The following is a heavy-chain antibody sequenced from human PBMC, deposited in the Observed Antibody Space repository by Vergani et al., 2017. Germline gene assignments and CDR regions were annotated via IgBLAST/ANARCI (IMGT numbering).Heavy chain of an antibody. V-gene: IGHV5-10-1*03. D-gene: IGHD3-10*01. J-gene: IGHJ4*02. Sequence: EVQLVPSGAEVKKPGESLRISCKGSGYSFTSYWNSWVRQMPGKGLEWMGRIDPSDSYTNYSPSFQGHVTISADKSISTAYLQWSSLKASDTAMYYCAISRFGELLWIDYWGQGTLVTVSS. CDR3: AISRFGELLWIDY. CDR2: IDPSDSYT. CDR1: GYSFTSYW.